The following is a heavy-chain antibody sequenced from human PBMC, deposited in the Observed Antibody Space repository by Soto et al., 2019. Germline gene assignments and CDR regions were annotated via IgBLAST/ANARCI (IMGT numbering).Heavy chain of an antibody. D-gene: IGHD2-21*02. CDR2: ISYDGSNK. CDR1: GFTFSSYG. Sequence: GGSLRLSCAASGFTFSSYGMHWVRQAPGKGLEWVAVISYDGSNKYYADSVKGRFTISRDNSKNTLYLQMNSLRAEDTAVYYCAKEGDCGGDCYSFRRRYYFDYWGQGXLVTVYS. CDR3: AKEGDCGGDCYSFRRRYYFDY. V-gene: IGHV3-30*18. J-gene: IGHJ4*02.